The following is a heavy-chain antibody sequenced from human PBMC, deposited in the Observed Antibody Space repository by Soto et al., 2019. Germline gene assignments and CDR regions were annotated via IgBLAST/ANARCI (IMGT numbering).Heavy chain of an antibody. CDR1: GGSISSYH. V-gene: IGHV4-4*07. D-gene: IGHD3-10*01. J-gene: IGHJ6*02. Sequence: QVQLQESGPGLVKPSETLSLTCTVSGGSISSYHWSWIRQSAEKGLEWIGRFYTSGNAIYNPSLKSRLSMSADTSKNQLSLTLTSVTAADTGVYYCARAGNEYGVDVWGQETTVIVSS. CDR2: FYTSGNA. CDR3: ARAGNEYGVDV.